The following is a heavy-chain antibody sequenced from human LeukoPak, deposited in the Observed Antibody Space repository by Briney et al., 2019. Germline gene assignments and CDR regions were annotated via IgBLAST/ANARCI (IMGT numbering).Heavy chain of an antibody. Sequence: GGSLRLSCAASGFTFSSYGMHWVRQAPGKGLEWVAFIRYDGSNKYYADSVKGRFTISRDNSKNTLYLQMDSLRREDTAVYYCAKDFTTWPRTPRYFDYWGQGNLVTVSS. CDR2: IRYDGSNK. CDR3: AKDFTTWPRTPRYFDY. J-gene: IGHJ4*02. D-gene: IGHD2-2*01. V-gene: IGHV3-30*02. CDR1: GFTFSSYG.